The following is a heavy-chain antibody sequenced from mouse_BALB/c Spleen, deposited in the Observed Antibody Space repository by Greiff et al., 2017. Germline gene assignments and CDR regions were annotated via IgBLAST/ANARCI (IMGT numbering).Heavy chain of an antibody. CDR2: IYPGSGNT. J-gene: IGHJ2*01. V-gene: IGHV1-63*01. CDR3: ARRGYGNYFFDY. D-gene: IGHD2-1*01. Sequence: QDQLQQSGAELVRPGTSVKISCKASGYAFTNYWLGWVKQRPGHGLEWIGDIYPGSGNTYYNEKFKGKATLTADKSSSTAYMQLSSLTSEDSAVYFCARRGYGNYFFDYWGQGTTLTVSS. CDR1: GYAFTNYW.